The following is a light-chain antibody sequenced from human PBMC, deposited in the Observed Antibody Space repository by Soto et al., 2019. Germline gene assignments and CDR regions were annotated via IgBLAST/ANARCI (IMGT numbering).Light chain of an antibody. CDR2: AAS. J-gene: IGKJ2*01. CDR3: QQSYITPYT. CDR1: QSISVH. V-gene: IGKV1-39*01. Sequence: DIQMTQSPSSLSASVRDTVTITCRASQSISVHLNWYQQKPGEVPKLLLYAASNLHSGVPSRFSGSGSETDFALTLSSLQPEDFATYYCQQSYITPYTFGQGPRLEIK.